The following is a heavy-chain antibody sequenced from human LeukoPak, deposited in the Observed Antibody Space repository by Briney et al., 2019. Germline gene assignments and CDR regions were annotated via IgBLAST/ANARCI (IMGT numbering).Heavy chain of an antibody. CDR2: ISYDGSNK. CDR3: ARDPAAAAPPRYWFDP. CDR1: GFTFSSYA. Sequence: GGSLRLSCAASGFTFSSYAMHWVRQAPGKGLEWVAVISYDGSNKYYADSVKGRFTISRDNSKNTLYLQMNSLRAEDTAVYYCARDPAAAAPPRYWFDPWGQGTLVTVSS. J-gene: IGHJ5*02. D-gene: IGHD6-13*01. V-gene: IGHV3-30-3*01.